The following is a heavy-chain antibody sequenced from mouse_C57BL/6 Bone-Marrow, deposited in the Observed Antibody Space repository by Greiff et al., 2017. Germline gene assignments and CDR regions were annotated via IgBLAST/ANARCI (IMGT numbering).Heavy chain of an antibody. Sequence: VQLQQSGAELVRPGASVKLSCTASGFNFTDDYMNWVQQRPGQGLEWIGWIDPENGDTEYASKVQGKATITADTSSNTAYLQLSSLTAEDTAVYYCTPIYYDAMDYWGQGTSVTVSS. D-gene: IGHD2-1*01. CDR3: TPIYYDAMDY. CDR2: IDPENGDT. V-gene: IGHV14-4*01. CDR1: GFNFTDDY. J-gene: IGHJ4*01.